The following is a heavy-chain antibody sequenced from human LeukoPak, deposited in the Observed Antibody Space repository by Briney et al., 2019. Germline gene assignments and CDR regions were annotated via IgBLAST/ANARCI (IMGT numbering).Heavy chain of an antibody. CDR3: ARGLVCSGGSCYGIIDY. Sequence: ASVKVSCKASGYTFTSYGISWVRQAPGQGLEWMVWISAYNGNTNYAQKLQGRVTMTTDTSTSTAYMELRSLRSDDTAVYYCARGLVCSGGSCYGIIDYWGQGTLVTVSS. J-gene: IGHJ4*02. D-gene: IGHD2-15*01. CDR1: GYTFTSYG. V-gene: IGHV1-18*04. CDR2: ISAYNGNT.